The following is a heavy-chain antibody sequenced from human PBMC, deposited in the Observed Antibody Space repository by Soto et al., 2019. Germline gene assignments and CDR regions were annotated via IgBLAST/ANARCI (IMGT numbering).Heavy chain of an antibody. CDR3: ARDVRSMYYYYGMDV. CDR1: VFTVSSNY. J-gene: IGHJ6*02. Sequence: GGSLRLSCAASVFTVSSNYMSWVRQAPGKGLEWVSVIYSGGSTYYADSVKGRFTISRDNSKNTLYLQMNSLRAEDAAVYYCARDVRSMYYYYGMDVWGQGTTVTVSS. CDR2: IYSGGST. V-gene: IGHV3-53*01.